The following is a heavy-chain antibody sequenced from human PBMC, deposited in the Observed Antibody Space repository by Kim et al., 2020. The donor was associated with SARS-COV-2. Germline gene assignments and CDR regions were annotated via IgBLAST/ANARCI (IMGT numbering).Heavy chain of an antibody. CDR3: ARASTGYYYYYGMDV. V-gene: IGHV4-4*07. J-gene: IGHJ6*02. Sequence: SLKSRVTMSVDTSKNQFSLKLSSVTAADTAVYYCARASTGYYYYYGMDVWGQGTTVTVSS.